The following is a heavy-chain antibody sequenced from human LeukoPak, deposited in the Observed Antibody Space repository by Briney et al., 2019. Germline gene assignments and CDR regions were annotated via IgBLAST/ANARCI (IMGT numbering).Heavy chain of an antibody. D-gene: IGHD6-13*01. Sequence: SETLSLTCTVSGGSISSYYWSWIRQPPPKGLEWMGGIYYTGSTNYNPSLKSRVPLSVDTSTNQFSLKLSSVTAADTAVYYCAREVGSSSSWYGTTWFEPWGQGTLVTVSS. V-gene: IGHV4-59*01. CDR3: AREVGSSSSWYGTTWFEP. CDR2: IYYTGST. CDR1: GGSISSYY. J-gene: IGHJ5*02.